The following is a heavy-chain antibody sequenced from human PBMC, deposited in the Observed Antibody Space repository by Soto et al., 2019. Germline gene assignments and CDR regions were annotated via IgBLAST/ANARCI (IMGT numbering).Heavy chain of an antibody. V-gene: IGHV3-23*01. CDR1: GFTFSSYA. CDR2: ISGSGGTT. D-gene: IGHD2-8*01. CDR3: AKRAVSGMLENYYYMDV. Sequence: GGSLRLSCAASGFTFSSYAMSWVRQAPGKGLEWVSAISGSGGTTYYADSVKGRFTIAKDNSKNTLYLQMNSLRAEDTAVYYCAKRAVSGMLENYYYMDVWGKGTTVTVSS. J-gene: IGHJ6*03.